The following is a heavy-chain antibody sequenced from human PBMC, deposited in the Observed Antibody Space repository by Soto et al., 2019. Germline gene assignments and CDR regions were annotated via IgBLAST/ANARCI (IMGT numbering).Heavy chain of an antibody. Sequence: QEQLVESGGGVVQAGRSLRLSCAASGFTFNFFGMHWVRQAPAKGLEWVAVISYDGREKYYADSVKGRFTMSRDNSKNMVYLEMSSLRPEDTSVYYCAKERRYSFDAFDIWGHGTMVTVSS. V-gene: IGHV3-30*18. CDR3: AKERRYSFDAFDI. D-gene: IGHD5-12*01. J-gene: IGHJ3*02. CDR1: GFTFNFFG. CDR2: ISYDGREK.